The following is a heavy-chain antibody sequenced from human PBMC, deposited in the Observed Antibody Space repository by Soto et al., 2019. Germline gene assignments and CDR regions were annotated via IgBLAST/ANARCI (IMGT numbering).Heavy chain of an antibody. V-gene: IGHV4-4*07. D-gene: IGHD3-10*01. J-gene: IGHJ4*02. Sequence: SETLSLTCSVSGASVSSYYWSWFRQPVGKGLEWIGRIHSSGNLNYNPSLESRVTMSLDTSKNQFSLRLSSLTAADTALYLCARDVGKNYWGQGTRVTVSS. CDR1: GASVSSYY. CDR3: ARDVGKNY. CDR2: IHSSGNL.